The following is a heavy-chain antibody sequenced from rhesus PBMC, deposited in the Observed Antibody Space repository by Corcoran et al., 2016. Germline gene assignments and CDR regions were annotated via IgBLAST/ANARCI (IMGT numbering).Heavy chain of an antibody. Sequence: QVQLQESGPGLVKSSETLSLTCAVSGGSLSSSYNSWSWIRQAPGTGLEWIGCISQSGSTSYNPSLKSRVTISRDTSKNQFSLKLTSVTAADTAFYYCARRDCSSSSCYFDNWGQGVLVTVSS. CDR3: ARRDCSSSSCYFDN. V-gene: IGHV4-122*02. CDR1: GGSLSSSYNS. D-gene: IGHD2-2*01. J-gene: IGHJ4*01. CDR2: ISQSGST.